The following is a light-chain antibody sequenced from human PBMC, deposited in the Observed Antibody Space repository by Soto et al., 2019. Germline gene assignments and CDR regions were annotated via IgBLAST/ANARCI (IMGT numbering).Light chain of an antibody. CDR2: GAS. Sequence: EIVMTQSPATLSVSPGERATLSCRASQSVSSNLAWYQQKPGQAPRLLIYGASTRATGIPARFSGSGSGTEFTLTIRSLQSEDVSVYYCQQYNNWPPGAFGPGTKVDIK. CDR3: QQYNNWPPGA. J-gene: IGKJ3*01. V-gene: IGKV3-15*01. CDR1: QSVSSN.